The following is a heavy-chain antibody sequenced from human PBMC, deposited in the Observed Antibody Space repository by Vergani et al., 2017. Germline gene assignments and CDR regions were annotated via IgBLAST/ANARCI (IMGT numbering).Heavy chain of an antibody. Sequence: EVQLVESGGGLVKPGGSLRLSCAASGFTFSSYSMNWVRQAPGKGLEWVSSISSSSSYIYYADSVKGRFTISRDNAKNSLYLQMNSLRAEDTAVYYCARDHPSSLHSSLLDYWGQGTLVTVSS. CDR2: ISSSSSYI. D-gene: IGHD5/OR15-5a*01. CDR1: GFTFSSYS. J-gene: IGHJ4*02. CDR3: ARDHPSSLHSSLLDY. V-gene: IGHV3-21*01.